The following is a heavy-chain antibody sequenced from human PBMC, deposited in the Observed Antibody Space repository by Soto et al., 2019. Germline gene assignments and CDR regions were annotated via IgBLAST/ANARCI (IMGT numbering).Heavy chain of an antibody. CDR2: IYFSGIT. D-gene: IGHD5-18*01. CDR3: VRQPYGAYRYFIDN. Sequence: SETLSLTCSVSNGSVSSPLSYWGWIRQPPGKRPQWIGVIYFSGITSYNPSLKSRVTISVDTSNNQFSLELSSVTATDTAVYYCVRQPYGAYRYFIDNWGQGTLVTVSS. CDR1: NGSVSSPLSY. V-gene: IGHV4-39*01. J-gene: IGHJ4*02.